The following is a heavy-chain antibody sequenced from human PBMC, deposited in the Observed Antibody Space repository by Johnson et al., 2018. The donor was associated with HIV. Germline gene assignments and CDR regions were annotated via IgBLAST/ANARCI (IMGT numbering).Heavy chain of an antibody. V-gene: IGHV3-30*18. CDR1: GFTFSSYA. J-gene: IGHJ3*02. D-gene: IGHD1-26*01. CDR3: AKLVGATHPLDI. CDR2: IKQDGSNK. Sequence: QVQLVESGGGVVQPGRSLRLSCAASGFTFSSYAMHWVRQVPGKGLEWVANIKQDGSNKYYADSVKGRFTISRDNSKNTLYLQMNRLRTEDTALYYCAKLVGATHPLDIWGQGTMVTVSS.